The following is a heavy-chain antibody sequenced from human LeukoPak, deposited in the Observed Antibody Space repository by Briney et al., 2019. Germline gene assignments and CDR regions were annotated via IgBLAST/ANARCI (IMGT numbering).Heavy chain of an antibody. CDR2: INHSGST. J-gene: IGHJ1*01. Sequence: PSETLSLTCAVYGGSFSGYYWSWIRQPPGKGLGWIGEINHSGSTNYNPSLKSRVTISVDTSKNQFSLKLSSVTAADTAVYYCARGLYYQKYFQHWGQGTLVTVSS. V-gene: IGHV4-34*01. CDR1: GGSFSGYY. CDR3: ARGLYYQKYFQH. D-gene: IGHD3-10*01.